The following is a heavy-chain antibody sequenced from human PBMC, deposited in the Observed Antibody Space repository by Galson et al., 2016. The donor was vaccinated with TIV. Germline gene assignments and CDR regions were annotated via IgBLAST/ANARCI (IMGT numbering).Heavy chain of an antibody. D-gene: IGHD3-3*01. CDR3: AKGMAIFGVIPPWGGMDV. CDR1: GFTFSTYV. J-gene: IGHJ6*02. Sequence: SLRLSCAASGFTFSTYVMHWVRQAPGKGLEWVAFVRSDGSHKNYADSVKGRFTISRDNSKYTLYLQMNSLRAEDTAVYYCAKGMAIFGVIPPWGGMDVWGQGTTVTVSS. CDR2: VRSDGSHK. V-gene: IGHV3-30*02.